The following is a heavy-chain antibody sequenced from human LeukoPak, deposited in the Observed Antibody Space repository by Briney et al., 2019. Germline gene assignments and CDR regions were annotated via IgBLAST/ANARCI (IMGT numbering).Heavy chain of an antibody. V-gene: IGHV3-7*01. Sequence: QTGGSLRLSCAASGFTFSSYAMSWVRQAPGKGLEWVANIKQDGSEKYYVDSVEGRFTISRDNAKNSLYLQMSSLRAEDTAVYYCATRRCSSTSCFFDYWGQGTLVTVSS. CDR3: ATRRCSSTSCFFDY. D-gene: IGHD2-2*01. CDR1: GFTFSSYA. J-gene: IGHJ4*02. CDR2: IKQDGSEK.